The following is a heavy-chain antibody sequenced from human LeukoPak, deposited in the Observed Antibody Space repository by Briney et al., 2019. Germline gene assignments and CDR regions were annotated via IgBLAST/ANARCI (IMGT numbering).Heavy chain of an antibody. D-gene: IGHD6-6*01. V-gene: IGHV3-33*01. J-gene: IGHJ4*02. CDR1: GFTFSSYG. CDR2: IWYDESNK. CDR3: ARDREYSSSCFDY. Sequence: PGGSLRLSCAASGFTFSSYGMHWVRQAPGKGLEWVAVIWYDESNKYYADSVKGRFTISRDNSKNTLYLQMNSLRAEDTAVYYCARDREYSSSCFDYWGQGTLVTVSS.